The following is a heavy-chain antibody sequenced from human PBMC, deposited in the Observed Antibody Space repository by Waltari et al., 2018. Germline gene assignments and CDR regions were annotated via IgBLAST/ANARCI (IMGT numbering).Heavy chain of an antibody. CDR3: AGAGITWVYAYYMDV. V-gene: IGHV3-15*01. Sequence: EVHLVESGGGLVKRGGSLRFSCAASGFPLTSAGMAGVRQAPGKGLEWIGRIKSKADGGTADYAVPVTGRFTISRDDSKNTVSLQMNSLKTEDTGVYYCAGAGITWVYAYYMDVWGKGTTVTVS. CDR1: GFPLTSAG. CDR2: IKSKADGGTA. D-gene: IGHD7-27*01. J-gene: IGHJ6*03.